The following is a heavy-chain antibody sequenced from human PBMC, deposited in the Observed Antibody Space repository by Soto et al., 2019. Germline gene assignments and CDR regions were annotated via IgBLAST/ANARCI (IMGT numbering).Heavy chain of an antibody. V-gene: IGHV4-31*03. CDR3: ARALVLEWTVNAFDI. D-gene: IGHD3-3*01. CDR1: GGSISSGGYY. CDR2: IYYSGRT. J-gene: IGHJ3*02. Sequence: QVQLQESGPGLVKPSQTLSLTCTVSGGSISSGGYYWSWIRQHPGKGLEWIGYIYYSGRTYYNPSLNSRVTIPVDTSKNQFSRKLSSVTAADTAVYYCARALVLEWTVNAFDIWGQGTMVTVS.